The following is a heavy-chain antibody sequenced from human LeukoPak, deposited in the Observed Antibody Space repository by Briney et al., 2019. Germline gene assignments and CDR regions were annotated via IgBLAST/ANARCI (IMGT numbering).Heavy chain of an antibody. CDR2: ISSSSSYI. D-gene: IGHD1-7*01. J-gene: IGHJ3*02. CDR3: ARDSGNYLDAFDI. Sequence: GGSLRLSCAASGFTFSRHSINWVRQAPGKGLEWVSSISSSSSYIYYADSVRGRFTISRDNAKNSLYLQMNSLRAEDTAVYYCARDSGNYLDAFDIWGQGTMVTVSS. V-gene: IGHV3-21*01. CDR1: GFTFSRHS.